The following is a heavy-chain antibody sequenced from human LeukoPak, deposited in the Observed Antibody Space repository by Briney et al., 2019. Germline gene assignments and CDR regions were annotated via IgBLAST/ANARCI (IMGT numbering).Heavy chain of an antibody. CDR3: ARGRAYDYVWGSYRSPDFDY. J-gene: IGHJ4*02. CDR1: GGSFSGYY. CDR2: INHSGST. D-gene: IGHD3-16*02. Sequence: KPSETLSLTCAVYGGSFSGYYWSWIRQPPGKGLEWIGEINHSGSTNYNPSLKSRVTISVDTSKNQFSLKLSSVTAADTAVYYCARGRAYDYVWGSYRSPDFDYWGQGTLVTVSS. V-gene: IGHV4-34*01.